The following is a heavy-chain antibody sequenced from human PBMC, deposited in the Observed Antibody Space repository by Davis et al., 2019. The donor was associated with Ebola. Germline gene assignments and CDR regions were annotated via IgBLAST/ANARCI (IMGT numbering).Heavy chain of an antibody. CDR2: IFNSGTA. Sequence: MPSETLSLTCTVSGGSISGYQWAWIRQPPGKGLDYVGHIFNSGTAIYNSALKRRVTISLDKSSNQFSLKLNSVTAADTAIYFCARDHMGSLDNWGQGTLVTVSS. V-gene: IGHV4-59*01. J-gene: IGHJ4*02. CDR1: GGSISGYQ. D-gene: IGHD1-26*01. CDR3: ARDHMGSLDN.